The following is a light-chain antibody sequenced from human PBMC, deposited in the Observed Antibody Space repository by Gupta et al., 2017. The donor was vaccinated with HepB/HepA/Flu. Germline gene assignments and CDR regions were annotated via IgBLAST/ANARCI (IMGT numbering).Light chain of an antibody. Sequence: DIQMTQSPSSLSASVGDRVTITCQASQDISNYLNWYQQKPGKAPKLLIYDASNLETGVPSRFSGSGSGTDFTFTTSSLQPEDIATYYCQHYHNLPPYTFGQGTKLEIK. CDR3: QHYHNLPPYT. CDR1: QDISNY. J-gene: IGKJ2*01. V-gene: IGKV1-33*01. CDR2: DAS.